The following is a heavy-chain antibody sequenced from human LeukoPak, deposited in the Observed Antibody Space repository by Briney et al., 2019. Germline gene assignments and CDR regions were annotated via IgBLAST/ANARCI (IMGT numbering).Heavy chain of an antibody. CDR3: ARSTNRLDS. Sequence: SETLSLTCTVSGDSISSYYWSWIRQPPGKGLEWIGYIYYSDITNYNPSLQSRVTISVDTSKKQFSLKLTSVTAADTAVYYCARSTNRLDSWGQGTLVTVSS. CDR2: IYYSDIT. CDR1: GDSISSYY. V-gene: IGHV4-59*01. D-gene: IGHD1-14*01. J-gene: IGHJ4*02.